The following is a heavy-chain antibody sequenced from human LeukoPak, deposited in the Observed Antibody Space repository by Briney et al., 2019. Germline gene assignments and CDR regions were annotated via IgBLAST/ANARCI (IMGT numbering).Heavy chain of an antibody. J-gene: IGHJ2*01. V-gene: IGHV4-39*02. D-gene: IGHD3-10*01. CDR1: GDSISSRSYY. Sequence: PSETLSLTCTVSGDSISSRSYYWAWLRQAPVKGLEWIGSIHSSGSTYYNPSLKSRLTLSVDTSKNLFSLRLISVTAADTAVYYCANSLGGGYGWFGGQFGLWGRGTLVTVSS. CDR2: IHSSGST. CDR3: ANSLGGGYGWFGGQFGL.